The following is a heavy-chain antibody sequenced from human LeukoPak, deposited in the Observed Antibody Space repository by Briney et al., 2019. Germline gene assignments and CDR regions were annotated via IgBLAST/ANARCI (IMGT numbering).Heavy chain of an antibody. CDR2: IYTSGST. V-gene: IGHV4-61*02. J-gene: IGHJ4*02. CDR3: AREVYYDTSGFYSYFDY. CDR1: GDSISSGRYY. Sequence: PSQTLSLTCTVSGDSISSGRYYWSWIRQPAGKGLEWIGRIYTSGSTNYNPSLKSRVTISVDTSKNQFSLKLSSVTAADTAVYYCAREVYYDTSGFYSYFDYWGQGTLFSVSS. D-gene: IGHD3-22*01.